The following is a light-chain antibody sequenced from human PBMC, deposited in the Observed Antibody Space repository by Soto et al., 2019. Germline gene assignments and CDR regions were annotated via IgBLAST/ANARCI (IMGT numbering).Light chain of an antibody. CDR3: QQYNSYPWT. CDR2: DAS. V-gene: IGKV1-5*01. Sequence: DNKMTQSVSTLSASLGERLSLTCLAGQSISSWLAWYQQKPGKAPKLLIYDASSLQNGVPSRFRGAESGTEFTLTISSLQPDDFAVYYCQQYNSYPWTFGQGTKVDIK. J-gene: IGKJ1*01. CDR1: QSISSW.